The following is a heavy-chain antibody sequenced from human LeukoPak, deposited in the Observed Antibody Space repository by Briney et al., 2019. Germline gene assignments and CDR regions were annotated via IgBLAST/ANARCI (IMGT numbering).Heavy chain of an antibody. V-gene: IGHV3-72*01. D-gene: IGHD1-26*01. CDR1: GLIFSDHN. Sequence: GGSLRLSCAASGLIFSDHNMDWVRQVPGKGLEWVGRIRNKANSYIIEDAASVRGRFTISRDDSKNLLFLQMNSLRAEDTAVYYCARDAGWSLDPWGQGTLVTVSS. CDR2: IRNKANSYII. CDR3: ARDAGWSLDP. J-gene: IGHJ5*02.